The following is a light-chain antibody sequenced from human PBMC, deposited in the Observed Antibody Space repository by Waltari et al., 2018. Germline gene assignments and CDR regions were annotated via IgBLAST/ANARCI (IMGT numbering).Light chain of an antibody. J-gene: IGLJ2*01. CDR2: GNT. CDR1: SPNIGAGND. V-gene: IGLV1-40*01. Sequence: QSVLTQPPSVSGAPGQRVTISCTGSSPNIGAGNDVHWYQHLPATAPKLLIYGNTDRPSAVPDRFSGSKSGTSASLAITGLRAEDEGDYYCQSFDSNLNGGVLFGGGTKLTVL. CDR3: QSFDSNLNGGVL.